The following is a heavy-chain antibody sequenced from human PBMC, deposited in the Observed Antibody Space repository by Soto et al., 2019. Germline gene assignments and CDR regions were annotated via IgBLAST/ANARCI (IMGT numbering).Heavy chain of an antibody. CDR2: IYYNGNT. D-gene: IGHD3-10*01. J-gene: IGHJ5*02. CDR3: ARGGASSRWLDP. Sequence: SETLSLTCTVSCGSISSYFWSWIRQSPGKGLEWIGYIYYNGNTNYNPSLASRVTISVDTSKNHFSLKRNSVTVADTAVYYCARGGASSRWLDPWGQGTLVKVSS. CDR1: CGSISSYF. V-gene: IGHV4-59*01.